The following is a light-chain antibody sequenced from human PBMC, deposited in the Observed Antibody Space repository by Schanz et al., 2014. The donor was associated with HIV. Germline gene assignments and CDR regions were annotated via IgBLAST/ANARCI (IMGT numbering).Light chain of an antibody. CDR2: ATS. V-gene: IGKV3-20*01. J-gene: IGKJ4*01. CDR3: QYFGNSGGT. Sequence: EIVLTQSPATLSLSPGERATLACGASQRLSSSYLAWYQQKRDQPPRLVIYATSTRAAGIPDRFSGTGSGTDFTLTISSLEPEDFAVYYCQYFGNSGGTFGGGTKVESK. CDR1: QRLSSSY.